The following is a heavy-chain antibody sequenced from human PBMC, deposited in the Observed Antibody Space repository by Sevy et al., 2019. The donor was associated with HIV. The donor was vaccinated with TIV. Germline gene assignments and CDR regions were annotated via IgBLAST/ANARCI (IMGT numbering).Heavy chain of an antibody. V-gene: IGHV3-30*02. Sequence: GGSLRLSCAASGFTFSNSNYGMHWVRQVPGKGLEWLTFIRYDGSDKYYAASVKGRFTISRDDSKNTLYLQMDSLRPEDTAIYYCAKDLAGPGRRYFDYWGQGTLVTVSS. CDR2: IRYDGSDK. CDR1: GFTFSNSNYG. J-gene: IGHJ4*02. CDR3: AKDLAGPGRRYFDY. D-gene: IGHD6-13*01.